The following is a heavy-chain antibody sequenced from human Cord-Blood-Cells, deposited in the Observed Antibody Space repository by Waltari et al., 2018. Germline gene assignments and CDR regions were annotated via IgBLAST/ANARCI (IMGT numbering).Heavy chain of an antibody. Sequence: QVQLVQSGAEVKKPGASVKVSCKASGYTFTSYAMHWVRQAPGQRLEWMGWINRGNGNTKYSQKFQGRGTITRDTSASTAYVELSRLRSEDTAVYYWASASDYSNYCQHWGQGTLVTVSS. D-gene: IGHD4-4*01. CDR3: ASASDYSNYCQH. V-gene: IGHV1-3*04. J-gene: IGHJ1*01. CDR1: GYTFTSYA. CDR2: INRGNGNT.